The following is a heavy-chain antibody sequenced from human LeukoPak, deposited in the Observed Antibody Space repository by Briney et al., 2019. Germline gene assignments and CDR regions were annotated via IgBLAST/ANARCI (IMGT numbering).Heavy chain of an antibody. D-gene: IGHD6-13*01. CDR3: ARDLGEQLADY. CDR1: GFTFDDYG. Sequence: GGSLRLSCAASGFTFDDYGMSWVRQAPGKGLEWVSGINWNGGSTGYADSVKGRFTISRDNAKNSLYLQMNSLRAEDTAVYYCARDLGEQLADYWGQGTLVTVSS. V-gene: IGHV3-20*04. CDR2: INWNGGST. J-gene: IGHJ4*02.